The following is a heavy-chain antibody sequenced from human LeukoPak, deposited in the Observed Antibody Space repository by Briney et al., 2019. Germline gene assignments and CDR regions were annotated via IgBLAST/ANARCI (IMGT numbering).Heavy chain of an antibody. D-gene: IGHD4-17*01. J-gene: IGHJ4*02. CDR1: GFTFSRYS. CDR2: ISEGSSNI. Sequence: GGSLRLSCAASGFTFSRYSMNWVRQAPGKGLEWVSYISEGSSNIYYADSAEGRFTISRDNAKNSLYLQMNSLRAEDTAVYYCARETTGFDYWGQGTLVTVSS. CDR3: ARETTGFDY. V-gene: IGHV3-48*04.